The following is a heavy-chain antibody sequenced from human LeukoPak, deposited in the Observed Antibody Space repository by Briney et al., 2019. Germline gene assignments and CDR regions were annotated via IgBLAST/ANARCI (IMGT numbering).Heavy chain of an antibody. D-gene: IGHD6-19*01. V-gene: IGHV3-23*01. J-gene: IGHJ4*02. Sequence: PGGSLRLSCAASGFTFSSYAMSWVRQAPGKGLEWVSAISGSGGSTYYADSVKGRFTISRDNSKNTLHLQMNSLRAEDTAVYYCAKSYSSGWNYFDYWGQGTLVTVSS. CDR2: ISGSGGST. CDR3: AKSYSSGWNYFDY. CDR1: GFTFSSYA.